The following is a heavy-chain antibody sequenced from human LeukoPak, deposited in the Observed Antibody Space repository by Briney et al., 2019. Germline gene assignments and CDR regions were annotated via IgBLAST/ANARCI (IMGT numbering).Heavy chain of an antibody. D-gene: IGHD3-10*01. CDR3: AKGVLPSYSFDY. CDR1: GFTFSNYA. CDR2: ISSSGDRT. J-gene: IGHJ4*02. Sequence: GGSLRLSCAASGFTFSNYAMSWVRQAPGKGLEWVSIISSSGDRTYYADSVKGRFTISRDSSKNTLYLQMNTLRAEDTAVYYCAKGVLPSYSFDYWGQGTLVTVSS. V-gene: IGHV3-23*01.